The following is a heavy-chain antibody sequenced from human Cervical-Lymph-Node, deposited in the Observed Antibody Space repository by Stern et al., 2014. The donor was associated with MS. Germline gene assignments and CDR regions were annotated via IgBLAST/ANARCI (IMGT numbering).Heavy chain of an antibody. D-gene: IGHD3-10*01. CDR3: ARLKMPTKIRGVETFDY. CDR2: IYRSGST. Sequence: QVQLQESGPGLVKPSGTLSLTCAVSGDSISSGNWWTWVRQTPGKGLEWIGEIYRSGSTNYNPSLESRVAISMDKSKNQFSLILSSMTAADTAVYYCARLKMPTKIRGVETFDYWGQGTLVTVSS. V-gene: IGHV4-4*02. CDR1: GDSISSGNW. J-gene: IGHJ4*02.